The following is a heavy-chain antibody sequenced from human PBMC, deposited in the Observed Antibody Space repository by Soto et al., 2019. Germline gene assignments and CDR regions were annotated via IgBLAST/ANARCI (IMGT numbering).Heavy chain of an antibody. CDR3: ARDRGGSIVVVPAAIHHYYYYGMDV. Sequence: SETLSLTCTVSGGSISSGGYYWSWIRQHPGKGLEWIGYIYYSGSTYYNPSLKSRVTISVDTSKNQFSLKLSSVTAADTAVYYCARDRGGSIVVVPAAIHHYYYYGMDVWGQGTTVT. J-gene: IGHJ6*02. CDR2: IYYSGST. D-gene: IGHD2-2*01. V-gene: IGHV4-31*03. CDR1: GGSISSGGYY.